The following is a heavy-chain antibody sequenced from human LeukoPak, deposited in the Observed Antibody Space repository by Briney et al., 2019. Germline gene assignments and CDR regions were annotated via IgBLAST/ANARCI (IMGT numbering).Heavy chain of an antibody. CDR1: GFTLSNYA. CDR2: ISDNGGST. V-gene: IGHV3-23*01. CDR3: ATQTFDY. Sequence: PGGSLRLSCAASGFTLSNYAMSWVRQAPGQGLEWVSTISDNGGSTYYADSVKGRFTLSRDNSKSTLSLQMNRLRDDDTALYYCATQTFDYWGPGTLVTVSS. J-gene: IGHJ4*02.